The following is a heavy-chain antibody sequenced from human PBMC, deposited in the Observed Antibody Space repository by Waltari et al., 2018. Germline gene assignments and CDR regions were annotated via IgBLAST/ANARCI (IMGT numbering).Heavy chain of an antibody. Sequence: QLQLQESGPGLVKPSETLSLTCTVSGGPISSSSYYWGWIRQPPGKGLEGVGRLYYSGSTYDNPSLRSRVTISVDTPKNQFSLKLSSVTAADTAVYYWAISGRAAAEYWGQGTLVTVSS. CDR1: GGPISSSSYY. D-gene: IGHD6-13*01. J-gene: IGHJ4*02. CDR3: AISGRAAAEY. CDR2: LYYSGST. V-gene: IGHV4-39*07.